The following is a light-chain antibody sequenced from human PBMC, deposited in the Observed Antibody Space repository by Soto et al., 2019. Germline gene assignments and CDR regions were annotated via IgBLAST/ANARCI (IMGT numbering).Light chain of an antibody. J-gene: IGKJ4*01. V-gene: IGKV4-1*01. CDR3: QPYSTTLPLT. CDR1: QSVLYSSNNKNY. Sequence: DIVMTQSPDSLAVSLGERATINCKSSQSVLYSSNNKNYLACYQQKPGQPPKLLIYCESTRESVVPDRFSGSCSLAGFNLDTRGVQADDGAASYCQPYSTTLPLTRGGGPKVELK. CDR2: CES.